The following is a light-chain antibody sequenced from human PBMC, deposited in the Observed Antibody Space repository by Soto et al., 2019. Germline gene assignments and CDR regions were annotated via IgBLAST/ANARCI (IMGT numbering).Light chain of an antibody. CDR1: SREVGGYNR. Sequence: QSALTQPPSVSGSPGQAVNISRTGTSREVGGYNRVSWYRQPPGTAPKLMIYEVSNRPSGVPDRFSGSKSGNTASLTISGLQAEDEADYYCSSYTSSSTYVFGTGTKVTVL. V-gene: IGLV2-18*02. J-gene: IGLJ1*01. CDR3: SSYTSSSTYV. CDR2: EVS.